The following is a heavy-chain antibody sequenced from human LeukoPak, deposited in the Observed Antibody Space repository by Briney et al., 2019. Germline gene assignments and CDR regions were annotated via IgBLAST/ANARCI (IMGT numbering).Heavy chain of an antibody. V-gene: IGHV3-7*01. Sequence: PGGSLRLSCAASGFTFSSYWMSWVRQAPGKGLEWVANIKQDGSEKYYVDSVKGRFTISRDNAKNSLYLQMNRLRAEDTSIYYCARDEKDGPLWYWGQGILVFVSS. CDR3: ARDEKDGPLWY. D-gene: IGHD2-15*01. J-gene: IGHJ4*02. CDR1: GFTFSSYW. CDR2: IKQDGSEK.